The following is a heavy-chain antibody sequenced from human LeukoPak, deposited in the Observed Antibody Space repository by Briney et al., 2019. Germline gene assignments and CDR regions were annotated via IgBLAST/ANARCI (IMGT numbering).Heavy chain of an antibody. CDR3: TRDQTYYYYYMDV. J-gene: IGHJ6*03. Sequence: GGSLRLSCAASGFTFSSYAMHWVRQAPGKGLEWVAHISGSGKTIYYADSVKGRFTISRDDAKNSLFLQMDSLRDENTTIYFCTRDQTYYYYYMDVWGKGTTVTASS. CDR2: ISGSGKTI. CDR1: GFTFSSYA. V-gene: IGHV3-48*02.